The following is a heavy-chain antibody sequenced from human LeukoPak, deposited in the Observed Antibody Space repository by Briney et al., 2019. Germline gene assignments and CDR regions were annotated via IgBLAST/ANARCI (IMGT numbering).Heavy chain of an antibody. Sequence: PGGSLRLSCAASGFTFSNAWMSWVRQAPGKGLEWVGRIKSKTDGGTTDYAAPVKGRFTISRDDSKNTLYLQMNSLKTEDTAVYYCTRVGYSYGYGHIDYWGQGTLVTVSS. CDR2: IKSKTDGGTT. D-gene: IGHD5-18*01. V-gene: IGHV3-15*01. J-gene: IGHJ4*02. CDR1: GFTFSNAW. CDR3: TRVGYSYGYGHIDY.